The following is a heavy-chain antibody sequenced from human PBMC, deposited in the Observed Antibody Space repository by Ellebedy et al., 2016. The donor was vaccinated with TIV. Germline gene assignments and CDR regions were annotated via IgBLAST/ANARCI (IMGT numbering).Heavy chain of an antibody. V-gene: IGHV1-2*04. CDR1: GYTFTGYY. J-gene: IGHJ6*02. CDR2: INPNSGGT. CDR3: ATGGITGTTNMDV. D-gene: IGHD1-20*01. Sequence: AASVKVSCKASGYTFTGYYMHWVRQAPGQGLEWMGWINPNSGGTNYAQKFQGWVTMTRETSISTGYMELSRLRSDDTAVYYCATGGITGTTNMDVWGQGTTVTVSS.